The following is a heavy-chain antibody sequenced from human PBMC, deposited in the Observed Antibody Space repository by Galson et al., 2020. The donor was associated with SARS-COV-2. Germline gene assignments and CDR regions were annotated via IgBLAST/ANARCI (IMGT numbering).Heavy chain of an antibody. D-gene: IGHD2-2*01. CDR2: IYHETT. CDR3: ARHSMQGGSWFDP. Sequence: SETLSLTCTVSGGSLGAYYWSWIRQSPGEGLEWIGYIYHETTNYNPSLNSRVIISRDTSKNQFSLKLYSVTAADTAVYFCARHSMQGGSWFDPWGQGTLVTVSS. J-gene: IGHJ5*02. V-gene: IGHV4-59*01. CDR1: GGSLGAYY.